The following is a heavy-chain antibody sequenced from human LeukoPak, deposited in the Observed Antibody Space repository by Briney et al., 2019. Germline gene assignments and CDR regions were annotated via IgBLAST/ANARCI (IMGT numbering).Heavy chain of an antibody. V-gene: IGHV3-48*01. D-gene: IGHD3-9*01. CDR3: ARDLNDILTGYSYYMDV. CDR1: GFTFSSYN. CDR2: ISSSSSTI. J-gene: IGHJ6*03. Sequence: PGGSLRLSCAASGFTFSSYNMNWVRQAPGKGLEWVSYISSSSSTIYYADSVKGRFTISRDNAKNSLYLQMNSLRAEDTAVYYCARDLNDILTGYSYYMDVWGKGTTVTVSS.